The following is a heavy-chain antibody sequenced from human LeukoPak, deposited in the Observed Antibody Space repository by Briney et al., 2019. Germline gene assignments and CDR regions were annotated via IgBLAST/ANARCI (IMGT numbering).Heavy chain of an antibody. Sequence: PSETLSLTCTVSGGSLSGSYWSWIRQPPGKGLEWIAYMYNSGSTNYNPALKSRVTISIDTSKNQFSLKLSSLTAADTAIYYCARGIESYGDYGYWGQGILVTVSS. CDR3: ARGIESYGDYGY. CDR1: GGSLSGSY. CDR2: MYNSGST. V-gene: IGHV4-59*01. J-gene: IGHJ4*02. D-gene: IGHD4-17*01.